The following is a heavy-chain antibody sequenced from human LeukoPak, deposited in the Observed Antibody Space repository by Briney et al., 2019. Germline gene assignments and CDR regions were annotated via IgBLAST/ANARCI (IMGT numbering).Heavy chain of an antibody. CDR1: GGSFSSYA. J-gene: IGHJ6*02. Sequence: ASVKLSCKASGGSFSSYAISWVRQAPGQGLEWMGSIIPILGIANYAPKFQGRVTITADKSTSTAYMELSSLRYEDTAVYYCARDEDKNYYSYNGMDVWGQGTRSPSP. D-gene: IGHD2-15*01. CDR2: IIPILGIA. V-gene: IGHV1-69*04. CDR3: ARDEDKNYYSYNGMDV.